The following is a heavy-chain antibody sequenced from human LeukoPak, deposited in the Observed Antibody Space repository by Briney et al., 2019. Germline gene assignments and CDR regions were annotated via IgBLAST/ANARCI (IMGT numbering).Heavy chain of an antibody. Sequence: GGSLRLSCAASGFTFIDYDMHWVRQVIGKGLEWVSAIVIRGDTHYSGSVKGRFTISRENAESSLYLQMNSLRAEDTAVYYCARGGIQVSGIDEFDYWGQGTLVTVSS. CDR1: GFTFIDYD. V-gene: IGHV3-13*01. D-gene: IGHD6-19*01. J-gene: IGHJ4*02. CDR2: IVIRGDT. CDR3: ARGGIQVSGIDEFDY.